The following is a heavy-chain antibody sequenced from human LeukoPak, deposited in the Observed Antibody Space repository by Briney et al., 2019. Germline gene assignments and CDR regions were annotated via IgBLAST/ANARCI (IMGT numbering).Heavy chain of an antibody. CDR3: ARGGLGVVPTMVRGVIRGYYYYGMDV. V-gene: IGHV4-34*01. D-gene: IGHD3-10*01. CDR2: INHSGST. CDR1: GGSFSGYY. J-gene: IGHJ6*02. Sequence: PSETLSLTCAVYGGSFSGYYWGWIRQPPGKGLEWIGEINHSGSTNYNPSLESRVTISVDTSKNQFSLKLSSVTAADTAVYYCARGGLGVVPTMVRGVIRGYYYYGMDVWGQGTTVTVSS.